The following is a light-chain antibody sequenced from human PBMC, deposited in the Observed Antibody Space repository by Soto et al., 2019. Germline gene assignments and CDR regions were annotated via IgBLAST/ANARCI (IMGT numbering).Light chain of an antibody. CDR2: DAT. CDR1: QSVSDSQ. Sequence: TVLKKSPGTLSLSTGDRVTLSSRASQSVSDSQLAWYQQKPAQAPRLLIYDATNRATGIPARFSGSGSGTDFTLTISSLEPEDFAGYYCQLRNNWPWTCGQGTKVDIK. V-gene: IGKV3D-20*02. J-gene: IGKJ1*01. CDR3: QLRNNWPWT.